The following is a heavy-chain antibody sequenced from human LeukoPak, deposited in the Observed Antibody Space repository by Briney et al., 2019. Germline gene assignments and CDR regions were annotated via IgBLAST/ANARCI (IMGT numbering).Heavy chain of an antibody. CDR1: GCTFTSYY. V-gene: IGHV1-46*01. J-gene: IGHJ4*02. D-gene: IGHD3-22*01. Sequence: ASVKVSCKASGCTFTSYYMHWVRQAPGQGLEWMGISNPSGGSTSYAQRFQGRVTMTRDTSTSTVYMELSSLRSEDTAVYYCARYLGMAARIVVVPGIFDYWGQGTLVTVSS. CDR3: ARYLGMAARIVVVPGIFDY. CDR2: SNPSGGST.